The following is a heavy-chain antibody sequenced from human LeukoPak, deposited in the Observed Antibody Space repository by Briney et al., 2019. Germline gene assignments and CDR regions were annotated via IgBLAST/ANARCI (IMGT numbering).Heavy chain of an antibody. V-gene: IGHV4-34*01. CDR3: ARGSSGSGSYYSWFDP. CDR2: INHSGST. J-gene: IGHJ5*02. CDR1: GGSFSGYY. Sequence: SETLSLTCAVYGGSFSGYYWSWIRQPPGKGLEWIGEINHSGSTNYNPSLKSRVTISVDTSKNQFSLKLSSVTAADTAVYYCARGSSGSGSYYSWFDPWGQGTLVTVSS. D-gene: IGHD3-10*01.